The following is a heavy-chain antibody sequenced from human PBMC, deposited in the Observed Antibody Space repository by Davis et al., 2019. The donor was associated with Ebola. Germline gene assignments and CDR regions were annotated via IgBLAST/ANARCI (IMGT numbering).Heavy chain of an antibody. CDR2: INPSGGST. CDR3: ARINVEMATIRRPRVYYFDY. V-gene: IGHV1-46*01. CDR1: GYTFTSYY. Sequence: ASVKVSCKASGYTFTSYYMHWVRQAPGQGLEWMGIINPSGGSTSYAQKFQGRVTMTRDTSTSTVYMELSSLRSEDTAVYYCARINVEMATIRRPRVYYFDYWGQGTLVTVSS. D-gene: IGHD5-24*01. J-gene: IGHJ4*02.